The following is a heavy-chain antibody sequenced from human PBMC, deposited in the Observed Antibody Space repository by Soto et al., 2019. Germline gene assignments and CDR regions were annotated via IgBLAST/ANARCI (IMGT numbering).Heavy chain of an antibody. J-gene: IGHJ4*02. CDR1: DGSISSSSHY. D-gene: IGHD3-9*01. Sequence: SETLSLTCTVSDGSISSSSHYWGWIRQPPGKGLEWIGSIYYSGSTYYNPSLKSRVTISVDTSKNQFSLKLSSVTAADTAVYYCARHHWGDILTGYLDYWGQGTLVTVSS. CDR2: IYYSGST. CDR3: ARHHWGDILTGYLDY. V-gene: IGHV4-39*01.